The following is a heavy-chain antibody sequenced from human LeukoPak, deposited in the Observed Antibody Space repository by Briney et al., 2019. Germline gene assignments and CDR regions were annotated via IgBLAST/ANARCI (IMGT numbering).Heavy chain of an antibody. Sequence: SETLSLTCTVSGGSISRSSYYWGWIRQPPGKGLEWIGNIYYSGSTYYNPSLKSRVTISVDTSKNQFSLKLSSVTAADTAVYYCARGEIGNCSGGSCLNWFDPWGQGTLVTVSS. CDR2: IYYSGST. D-gene: IGHD2-15*01. CDR3: ARGEIGNCSGGSCLNWFDP. J-gene: IGHJ5*02. CDR1: GGSISRSSYY. V-gene: IGHV4-39*07.